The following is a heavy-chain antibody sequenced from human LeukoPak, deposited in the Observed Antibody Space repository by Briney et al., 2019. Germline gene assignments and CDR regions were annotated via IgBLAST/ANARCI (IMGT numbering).Heavy chain of an antibody. CDR3: ARVSIAAAGTASGPLDY. CDR1: GYTFTGYY. CDR2: INPNSGGT. J-gene: IGHJ4*02. Sequence: ASVKVSCKASGYTFTGYYMHWVRQAPGQGLEWMGWINPNSGGTNYAQKFQGRVTMTRDTSISTAYMELSRLRSDDTAVHYCARVSIAAAGTASGPLDYWGQGTLVTVSS. V-gene: IGHV1-2*02. D-gene: IGHD6-13*01.